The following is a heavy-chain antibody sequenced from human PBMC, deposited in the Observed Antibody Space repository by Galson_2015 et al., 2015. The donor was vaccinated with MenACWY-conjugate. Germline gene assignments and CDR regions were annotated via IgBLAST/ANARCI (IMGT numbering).Heavy chain of an antibody. J-gene: IGHJ5*02. CDR2: VNSDGTGT. D-gene: IGHD6-6*01. CDR3: TKAAARYSTSSAFNWFDP. CDR1: GSTFSNYW. V-gene: IGHV3-74*01. Sequence: SLRLSCAASGSTFSNYWMHWVRQAPGKGLEWVSRVNSDGTGTTYADSVKGRFTISRDNAKNTLYPQMNSLRAEDTAIYYCTKAAARYSTSSAFNWFDPWGQGALVTVSS.